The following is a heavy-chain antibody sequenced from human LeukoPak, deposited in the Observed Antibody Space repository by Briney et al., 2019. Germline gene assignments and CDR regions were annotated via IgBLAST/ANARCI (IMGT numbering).Heavy chain of an antibody. CDR3: AKASGYCSSTKCLIFDY. J-gene: IGHJ4*02. CDR1: GFTFSNYA. D-gene: IGHD2-2*01. Sequence: PAGSLKLSCAASGFTFSNYAMNWVRQAPGKGLEWVSGIGGSGISTYYADSVKGRFTISRDNSKNTLYVQMNSLRAEDTAIYYCAKASGYCSSTKCLIFDYWGQGTLVTVTS. V-gene: IGHV3-23*01. CDR2: IGGSGIST.